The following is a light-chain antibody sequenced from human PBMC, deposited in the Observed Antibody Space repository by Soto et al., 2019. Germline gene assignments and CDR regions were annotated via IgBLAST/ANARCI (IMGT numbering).Light chain of an antibody. CDR1: QSISSW. CDR3: QQYNSYWT. J-gene: IGKJ1*01. V-gene: IGKV1-5*03. CDR2: KAS. Sequence: DIQMTQSPSTLSASVGDRVTITCRASQSISSWLAWYQQKPGKAPKLLIYKASSLESGVPSRFSGSGSGTELTLNISSLQPDDFATYYCQQYNSYWTFGQGTKVEIK.